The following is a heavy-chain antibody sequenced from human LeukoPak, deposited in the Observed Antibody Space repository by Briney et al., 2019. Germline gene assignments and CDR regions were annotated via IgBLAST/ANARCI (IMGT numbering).Heavy chain of an antibody. CDR1: GSTFSSYA. CDR2: ISYDGSNK. J-gene: IGHJ4*02. CDR3: ARDQIAAALFDY. Sequence: GRSLRLSCAASGSTFSSYAMHWVRQAPGKGLEWVAVISYDGSNKYYADSVKGRFTISRDNSKNTLYLQMNSLRAEDTAVYYCARDQIAAALFDYWGQGTLVTVSP. D-gene: IGHD6-13*01. V-gene: IGHV3-30*04.